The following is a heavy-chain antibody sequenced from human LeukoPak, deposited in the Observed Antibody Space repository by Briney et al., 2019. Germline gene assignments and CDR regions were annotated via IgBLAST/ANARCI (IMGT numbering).Heavy chain of an antibody. CDR3: ATLTGYSSESWFDP. V-gene: IGHV4-59*01. CDR1: GGSISNYY. D-gene: IGHD3-9*01. CDR2: IYYTGST. Sequence: IPSETLSLTCTVSGGSISNYYWSWIRQPPGKGLEWIGYIYYTGSTNYDPSLKSRVTISVDTSKNQFSLKLSSVTAADTAVYYCATLTGYSSESWFDPWGQGILVTVSS. J-gene: IGHJ5*02.